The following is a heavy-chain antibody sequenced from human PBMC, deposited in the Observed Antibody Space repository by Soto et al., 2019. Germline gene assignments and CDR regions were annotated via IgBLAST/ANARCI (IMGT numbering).Heavy chain of an antibody. Sequence: QVQLQESGPGLVKPSETLSLTCTVSGGSISSYYWSWIRQPPGKGLEWSGYISYSGTTNYNPSLQSRVTISVDTSKNQFSLKLSSVTAADTAVYYCARDQGGGWSNIDYWGQGTLVTVSS. CDR3: ARDQGGGWSNIDY. J-gene: IGHJ4*02. CDR2: ISYSGTT. CDR1: GGSISSYY. D-gene: IGHD6-19*01. V-gene: IGHV4-59*01.